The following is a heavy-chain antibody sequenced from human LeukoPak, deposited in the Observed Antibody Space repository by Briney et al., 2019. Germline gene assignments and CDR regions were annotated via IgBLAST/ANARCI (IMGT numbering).Heavy chain of an antibody. D-gene: IGHD3-10*01. Sequence: PGGSLRLSCAASGFTFSSYGMSWVRQAPGKGLEWVSAISGSGGSTYYADSVKGRFTISRDNSKNTLYLQMNSLRAEDTAVYYCAKDPKPSMVRGVTTDYWGQGTLVTVSS. CDR1: GFTFSSYG. V-gene: IGHV3-23*01. CDR3: AKDPKPSMVRGVTTDY. CDR2: ISGSGGST. J-gene: IGHJ4*02.